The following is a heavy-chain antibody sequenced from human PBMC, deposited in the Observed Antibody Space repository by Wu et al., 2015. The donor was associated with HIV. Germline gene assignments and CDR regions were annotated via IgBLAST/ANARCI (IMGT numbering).Heavy chain of an antibody. CDR2: INPLFGTT. CDR3: ARNTGAVATSLYSLGV. CDR1: GDGFTSYA. J-gene: IGHJ6*02. D-gene: IGHD5-12*01. Sequence: QGQLVQFGAEVKKPGSSVKVTCKASGDGFTSYAVSWVRQAPGQGLEWMGGINPLFGTTKHAQKFQDRVTFTTDESKTTAYMELRSLRSGDTAVYYCARNTGAVATSLYSLGVWGQGTTVAVSS. V-gene: IGHV1-69*05.